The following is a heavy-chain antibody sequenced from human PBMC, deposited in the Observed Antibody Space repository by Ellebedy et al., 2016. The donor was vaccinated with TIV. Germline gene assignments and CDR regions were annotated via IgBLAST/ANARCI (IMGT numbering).Heavy chain of an antibody. CDR2: IIPIFGSA. CDR1: RGTFSSYA. V-gene: IGHV1-69*13. D-gene: IGHD6-19*01. Sequence: SVKVSXKASRGTFSSYAISWVRQAPGQGLEWMGGIIPIFGSANYAQKFQGRVTITADESTSTAYMELSSLRSEDTAVYYCARGGDSSGWYEVWFDPWGQGTLVTVSS. J-gene: IGHJ5*02. CDR3: ARGGDSSGWYEVWFDP.